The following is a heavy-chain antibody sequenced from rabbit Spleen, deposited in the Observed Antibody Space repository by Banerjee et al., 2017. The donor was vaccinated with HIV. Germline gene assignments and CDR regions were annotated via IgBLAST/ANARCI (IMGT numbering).Heavy chain of an antibody. V-gene: IGHV1S45*01. J-gene: IGHJ4*01. CDR2: INAVTGKA. CDR3: ARGSATMTMVITGFYLNL. Sequence: QEQLVESGGGLVKPEGSLKLSCTASGFSFSNKAVMCWVRQAPGKGLEWIACINAVTGKAVYASWAKGRFTFSKTSSTTVTLQVTSLTAADTATYFCARGSATMTMVITGFYLNLWGQGTLVTVS. D-gene: IGHD2-1*01. CDR1: GFSFSNKAV.